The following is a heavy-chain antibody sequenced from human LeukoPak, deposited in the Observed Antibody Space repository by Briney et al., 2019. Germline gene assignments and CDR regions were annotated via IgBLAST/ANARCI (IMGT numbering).Heavy chain of an antibody. CDR2: MKEDGSEK. D-gene: IGHD7-27*01. CDR3: ARAPNRVENWVDC. CDR1: GFTFSRYW. J-gene: IGHJ4*02. Sequence: PGGSLRLSCAASGFTFSRYWMSWVRQAPGKGREWVANMKEDGSEKYYVDSVKGRFTISRDNAKNSLYLQMNSLRAEDMAVYYCARAPNRVENWVDCWGQGTLVTVSS. V-gene: IGHV3-7*01.